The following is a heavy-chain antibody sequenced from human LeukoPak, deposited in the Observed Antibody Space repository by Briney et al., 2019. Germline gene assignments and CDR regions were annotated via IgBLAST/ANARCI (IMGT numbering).Heavy chain of an antibody. D-gene: IGHD2-2*01. V-gene: IGHV3-7*01. J-gene: IGHJ1*01. CDR1: GFTFRSYW. CDR3: ASRYCSSTSCEGHFQH. Sequence: PGGSLRLSCAASGFTFRSYWMTWVRQYPGKGLEWVANIKQDGSETYYADSVKGRFTISRDNAKRSLYLQMNSLRAEDTAVYYCASRYCSSTSCEGHFQHWGQGTLVTVSS. CDR2: IKQDGSET.